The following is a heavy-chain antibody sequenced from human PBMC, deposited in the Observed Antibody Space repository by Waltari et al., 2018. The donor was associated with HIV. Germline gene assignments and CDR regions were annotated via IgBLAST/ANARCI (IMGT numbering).Heavy chain of an antibody. CDR3: AGGSLVDSYYGMSV. V-gene: IGHV4-59*01. CDR2: IHDSGRS. CDR1: GDSMTNYY. J-gene: IGHJ6*02. D-gene: IGHD2-15*01. Sequence: QMRLQESGPGLVKPSETLSLTCTVSGDSMTNYYWSWIRQTPGKGLEWIGYIHDSGRSNHNPSLTGRVSISMDTSKNQFSLDLKSVSAADTAIYYCAGGSLVDSYYGMSVWGQGTTVNVSS.